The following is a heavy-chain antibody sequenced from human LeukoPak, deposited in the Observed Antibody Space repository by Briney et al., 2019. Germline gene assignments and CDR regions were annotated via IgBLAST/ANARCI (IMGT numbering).Heavy chain of an antibody. CDR3: GRHSYGLDY. CDR2: IYFGDSDT. D-gene: IGHD2-8*01. CDR1: GNNYW. Sequence: GESLKISCKASGNNYWIAWVGQMPGKGLEWLGIIYFGDSDTRYSPSFQGRLTISVDKSISTAYLQLSSLKASDTAIYFCGRHSYGLDYWGQGTLVTVSS. V-gene: IGHV5-51*01. J-gene: IGHJ4*02.